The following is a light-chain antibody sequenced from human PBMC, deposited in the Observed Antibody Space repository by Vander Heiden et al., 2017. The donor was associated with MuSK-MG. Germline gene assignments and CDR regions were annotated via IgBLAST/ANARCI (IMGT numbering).Light chain of an antibody. J-gene: IGLJ1*01. CDR1: SRDVGGYGS. CDR3: ASYADTTLYV. CDR2: DVT. V-gene: IGLV2-11*01. Sequence: QSALTQPRSVSGSPGPSVTLSCTGSSRDVGGYGSVSWYQQHPGKAPQRIIYDVTKRPSGGPDRFSGSKSGNTAALTISGLHADDEADYYCASYADTTLYVFGSGTQVTVL.